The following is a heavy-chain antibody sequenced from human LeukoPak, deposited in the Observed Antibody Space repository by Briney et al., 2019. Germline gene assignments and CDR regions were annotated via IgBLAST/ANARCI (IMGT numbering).Heavy chain of an antibody. CDR1: SGSFSIYY. J-gene: IGHJ2*01. CDR2: INHSGAT. V-gene: IGHV4-34*01. Sequence: SETLSPTCAVYSGSFSIYYCSWIRQPPGRGLEWIGEINHSGATNYNPSLKSRVTMSVETSKNQFFPKLRSLTAENTAVYYCARGPRRYTSGWLEWYFDLWGSGTMVIVST. D-gene: IGHD6-19*01. CDR3: ARGPRRYTSGWLEWYFDL.